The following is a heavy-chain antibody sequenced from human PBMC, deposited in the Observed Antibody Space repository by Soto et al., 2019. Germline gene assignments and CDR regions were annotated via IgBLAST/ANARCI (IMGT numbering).Heavy chain of an antibody. Sequence: GASVKVSCKASGYTFTNHFMHWVRQAPGQRLEWMGWINAGNGNTMYSQRFQDRVTITRDTSATTAYMEVSILRSEDTAVYYCVKNRGAGSLSNWSFASWGRGSLVTVSS. V-gene: IGHV1-3*01. CDR1: GYTFTNHF. J-gene: IGHJ2*01. CDR3: VKNRGAGSLSNWSFAS. D-gene: IGHD1-26*01. CDR2: INAGNGNT.